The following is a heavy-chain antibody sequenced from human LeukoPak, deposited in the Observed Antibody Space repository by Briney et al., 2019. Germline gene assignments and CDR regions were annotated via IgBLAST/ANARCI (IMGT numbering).Heavy chain of an antibody. CDR2: IKHDGST. Sequence: PSETLSLTCAVYGGSFSGDFWSWIRQSPGKGLEWIGEIKHDGSTTYNPSLESRVTMSVDTSTNQISLEMTSVTAADTAVYYCARGWGPAYCGGDCHRHFDYWGQGTLVTVSS. CDR1: GGSFSGDF. CDR3: ARGWGPAYCGGDCHRHFDY. J-gene: IGHJ4*02. D-gene: IGHD2-21*02. V-gene: IGHV4-34*01.